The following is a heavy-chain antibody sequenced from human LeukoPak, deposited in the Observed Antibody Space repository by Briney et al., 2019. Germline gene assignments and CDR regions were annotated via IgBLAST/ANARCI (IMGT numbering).Heavy chain of an antibody. V-gene: IGHV3-30*02. J-gene: IGHJ6*03. Sequence: PGGSLRLSCAASGFTFSTYAMSWVRQAPGKGLEWVAFIRYDGSNKYYADSVKGRFTISRDNSKNTLYLQMNSLRAEDTAVYYCAKTPAVPAARLAYYYYYMDVWGRGTTVTVSS. CDR2: IRYDGSNK. D-gene: IGHD2-2*01. CDR3: AKTPAVPAARLAYYYYYMDV. CDR1: GFTFSTYA.